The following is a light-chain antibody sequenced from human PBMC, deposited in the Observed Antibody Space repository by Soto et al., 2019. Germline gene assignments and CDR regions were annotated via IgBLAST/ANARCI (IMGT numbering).Light chain of an antibody. CDR2: SNN. Sequence: QSVLTQPPSASGTPGQRVTISCSGSRSNIGSNSINWYQQLPGTAPTVLIYSNNQRPSGVPDRFSGSKSGTSASLAISGLQSDDEAEYHCAAWDDGLNGWVFGGGTKLTVL. V-gene: IGLV1-44*01. CDR3: AAWDDGLNGWV. CDR1: RSNIGSNS. J-gene: IGLJ3*02.